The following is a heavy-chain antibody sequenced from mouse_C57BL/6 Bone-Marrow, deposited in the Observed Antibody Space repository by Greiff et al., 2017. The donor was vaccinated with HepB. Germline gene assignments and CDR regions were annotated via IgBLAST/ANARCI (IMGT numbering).Heavy chain of an antibody. CDR2: IDPSDSYT. Sequence: QVQLQQSGAELVKPGASVKLSCKASGYTFTSYWMQWVKQRPGQGLEWIGEIDPSDSYTNYNQKFKGKATLTVDTSSSTAYMQLSSLTAEDSAVYYCASVGGGYFDVWGTGTTVTVSS. CDR3: ASVGGGYFDV. V-gene: IGHV1-50*01. J-gene: IGHJ1*03. CDR1: GYTFTSYW.